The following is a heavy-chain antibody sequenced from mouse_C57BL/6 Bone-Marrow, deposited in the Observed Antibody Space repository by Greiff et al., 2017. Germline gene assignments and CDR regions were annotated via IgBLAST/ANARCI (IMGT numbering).Heavy chain of an antibody. CDR3: ARHRIYDGYYVYFAY. Sequence: VQLQQPGAELVKPGASVKMSCKASGYTFTSYWITWVKQRPGQGLDWIGDIYPGSGSTNYNEKFKSKATLTVDTSSSTAYMQLSSLTSEASAVYYCARHRIYDGYYVYFAYWGQATLVTVSA. CDR2: IYPGSGST. D-gene: IGHD2-3*01. V-gene: IGHV1-55*01. J-gene: IGHJ3*01. CDR1: GYTFTSYW.